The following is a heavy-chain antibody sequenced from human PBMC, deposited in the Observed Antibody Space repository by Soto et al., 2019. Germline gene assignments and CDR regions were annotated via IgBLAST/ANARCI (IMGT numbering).Heavy chain of an antibody. J-gene: IGHJ6*02. Sequence: SLRLSCAASGFTFSSYAMRWVRQAPGKGLEWVAVISYDGSNKYYADSVKGRFTISRDNSKNTLYLQMNSLRAEDTAVYYCARDSGYSYYYGMDVWGQGTTVTVSS. D-gene: IGHD6-13*01. CDR2: ISYDGSNK. V-gene: IGHV3-30-3*01. CDR1: GFTFSSYA. CDR3: ARDSGYSYYYGMDV.